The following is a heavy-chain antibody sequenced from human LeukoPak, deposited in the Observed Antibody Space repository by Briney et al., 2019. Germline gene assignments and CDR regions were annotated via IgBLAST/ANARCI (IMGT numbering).Heavy chain of an antibody. J-gene: IGHJ2*01. D-gene: IGHD5-18*01. Sequence: GSLRLSCAASGFTFTNYGMHWVRQPPGKGLEWIGEINHSGSTNYNPSPKSRVTISVDTSKNQFSLKLSSVTAADTAVYYCARVGPAVDTAMVTEYFDLWGRGTLVTVSS. CDR3: ARVGPAVDTAMVTEYFDL. CDR1: GFTFTNYG. CDR2: INHSGST. V-gene: IGHV4-34*01.